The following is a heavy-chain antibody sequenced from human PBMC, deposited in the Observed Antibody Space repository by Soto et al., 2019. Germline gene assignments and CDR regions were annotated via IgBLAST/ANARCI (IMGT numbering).Heavy chain of an antibody. Sequence: GGSLRLSCAASGFTFSSYSMNWVRQAPGKGPEWVSYISSSSSTIYYADSVKGRFTISRDNAKNSLYLQMNSLRDEDTAVYYCARDHDSSGWYDAFDIWGQGTMVTVSS. J-gene: IGHJ3*02. CDR2: ISSSSSTI. V-gene: IGHV3-48*02. CDR3: ARDHDSSGWYDAFDI. CDR1: GFTFSSYS. D-gene: IGHD6-19*01.